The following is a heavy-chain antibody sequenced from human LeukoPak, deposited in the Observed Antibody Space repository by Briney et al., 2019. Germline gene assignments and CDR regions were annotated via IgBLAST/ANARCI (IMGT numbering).Heavy chain of an antibody. CDR3: AKGVRYPAYCGGDCYFFQY. Sequence: GGSLRLSCEVSGFTFSTYAMSWVRQAPGKGLEWVSGISGSGGTTSYADSVKGRFTISRDNSKNTLFLQMNSLRADDTAVYYCAKGVRYPAYCGGDCYFFQYWGQGTLVTVSS. CDR1: GFTFSTYA. J-gene: IGHJ1*01. D-gene: IGHD2-21*02. CDR2: ISGSGGTT. V-gene: IGHV3-23*01.